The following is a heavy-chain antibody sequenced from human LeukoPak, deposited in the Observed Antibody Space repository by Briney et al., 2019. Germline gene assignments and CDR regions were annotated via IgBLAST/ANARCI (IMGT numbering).Heavy chain of an antibody. Sequence: GGSLRLSCAASGFTFSNYAMSWVRQAPGEGLESVSVISGSGGSTYYADSVKGRFTISRDNSKNTLYTQMNGLRVDDTAVYYCAKKAEDFGDSVTQHWGQGTLVTVSS. CDR1: GFTFSNYA. CDR3: AKKAEDFGDSVTQH. D-gene: IGHD4-17*01. CDR2: ISGSGGST. J-gene: IGHJ1*01. V-gene: IGHV3-23*01.